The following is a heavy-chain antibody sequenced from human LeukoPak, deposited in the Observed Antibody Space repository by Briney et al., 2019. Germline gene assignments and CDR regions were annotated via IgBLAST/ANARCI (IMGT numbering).Heavy chain of an antibody. V-gene: IGHV3-30*03. CDR3: ARETDLIVVAGFDY. CDR2: ISYDGSNK. Sequence: GGSLRLSCAASGFTFSSYSMNWVRQAPGKGLEWVSVISYDGSNKYYVDSVKGRFTISRDNSKNTLYLQMNSLRAEDTAVYYCARETDLIVVAGFDYWGQGTLVTVSS. CDR1: GFTFSSYS. J-gene: IGHJ4*02. D-gene: IGHD6-19*01.